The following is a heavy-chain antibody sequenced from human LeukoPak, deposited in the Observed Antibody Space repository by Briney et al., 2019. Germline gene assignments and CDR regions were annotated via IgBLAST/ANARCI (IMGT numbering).Heavy chain of an antibody. D-gene: IGHD1-26*01. J-gene: IGHJ4*02. CDR3: ARETRSGGSYFVY. V-gene: IGHV3-7*01. CDR1: GFNFSVYW. CDR2: IKQDGSEK. Sequence: GGSLRLSCGASGFNFSVYWTSWVRQAPGKGLEWVANIKQDGSEKYLVDSVKGRFIISRDNTKKSLFLQMNSLGADHTAVYYCARETRSGGSYFVYWGQGTLVTVSS.